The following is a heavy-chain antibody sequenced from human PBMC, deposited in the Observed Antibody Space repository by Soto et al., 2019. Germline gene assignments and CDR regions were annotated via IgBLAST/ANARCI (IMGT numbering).Heavy chain of an antibody. D-gene: IGHD2-15*01. V-gene: IGHV3-23*01. CDR1: GISFSSYA. Sequence: EVQLLESGGGLVQPGGSLRLSCATSGISFSSYAMNWVRQAPGKGLEWVSIISGSGGSTYYADSVKGRFTISRDNSKNTLYLQMNSLRVEDTVIYYCAKARGGNIVVVVADNWGQGTLVTVSS. J-gene: IGHJ4*02. CDR2: ISGSGGST. CDR3: AKARGGNIVVVVADN.